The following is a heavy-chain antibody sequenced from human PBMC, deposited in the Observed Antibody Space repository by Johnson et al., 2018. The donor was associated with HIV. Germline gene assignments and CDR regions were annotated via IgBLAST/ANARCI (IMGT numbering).Heavy chain of an antibody. Sequence: QVQLVESGGGVVQPGRYLRLSCAASGFTFSSYAMHWVRQAPGKGLEWVAVISYDGSNKYYADSVKGRFTISRDNSKNTLYLQMNSRRAEDTAVYYCAKRLALLWFGESDAFDIWGQGTMVTVSS. D-gene: IGHD3-10*01. V-gene: IGHV3-30*04. J-gene: IGHJ3*02. CDR3: AKRLALLWFGESDAFDI. CDR2: ISYDGSNK. CDR1: GFTFSSYA.